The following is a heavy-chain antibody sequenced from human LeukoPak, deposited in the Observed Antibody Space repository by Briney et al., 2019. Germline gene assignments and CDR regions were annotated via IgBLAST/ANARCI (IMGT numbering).Heavy chain of an antibody. Sequence: SETLSLTCTVSGGSISSGDYYWSWIRQPPGKGLEWIGYIYYSGSTYYNPSLKSRVTISVDTSKTQFSLKLSSVTAADTAVYYCARTYYYDSSGFDPWGQGTLVTVSS. V-gene: IGHV4-30-4*01. CDR1: GGSISSGDYY. CDR3: ARTYYYDSSGFDP. CDR2: IYYSGST. J-gene: IGHJ5*02. D-gene: IGHD3-22*01.